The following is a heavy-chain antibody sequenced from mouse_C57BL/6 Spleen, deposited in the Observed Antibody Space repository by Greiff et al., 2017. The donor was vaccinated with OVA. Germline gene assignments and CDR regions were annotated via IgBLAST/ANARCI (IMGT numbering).Heavy chain of an antibody. J-gene: IGHJ4*01. CDR1: GYTFTSYW. D-gene: IGHD2-4*01. CDR3: ERSTHYEYELYNYAMDD. Sequence: QVQLQQPGAELVKPGASVKMSCKASGYTFTSYWITWVKQRPGQGLEWIGDIYPGSGSTNYNEKFNSKATLTVDTSSSTAYMQLSSLTSEDSAVYDGERSTHYEYELYNYAMDDWGQGTSVTVSS. V-gene: IGHV1-55*01. CDR2: IYPGSGST.